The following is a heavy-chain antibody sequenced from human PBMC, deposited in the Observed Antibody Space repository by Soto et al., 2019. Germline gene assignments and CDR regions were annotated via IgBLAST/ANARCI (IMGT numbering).Heavy chain of an antibody. CDR2: IYHSGST. V-gene: IGHV4-4*02. J-gene: IGHJ4*02. Sequence: SETLSLTCAVSGGSISSSNWWSWVRQPPGKGLEWIGEIYHSGSTNYNPSLKSRVTISVDKSKNQFSLKLSAVTAADTAVYYCASPAVAGTGEWDYWGQGTLVTVSS. D-gene: IGHD6-19*01. CDR3: ASPAVAGTGEWDY. CDR1: GGSISSSNW.